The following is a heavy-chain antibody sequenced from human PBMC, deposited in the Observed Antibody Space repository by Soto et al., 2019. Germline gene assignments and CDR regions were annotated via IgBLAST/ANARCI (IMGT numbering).Heavy chain of an antibody. CDR1: GYSFTTYG. CDR3: AREGPAPYYYYGMDV. Sequence: QVQLVQSGGEVKKPGASVKVSCKTSGYSFTTYGISWVRQAPGQGLEWMGWISAYNGNTNYAQKLQGRGTMTTDPSTSTAYMELRSLRSDDTAVYYCAREGPAPYYYYGMDVWGQGSTVTVSS. V-gene: IGHV1-18*01. J-gene: IGHJ6*02. CDR2: ISAYNGNT.